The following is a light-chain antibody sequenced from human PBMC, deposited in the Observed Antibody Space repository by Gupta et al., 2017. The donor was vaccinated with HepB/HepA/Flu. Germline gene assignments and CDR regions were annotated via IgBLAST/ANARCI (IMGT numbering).Light chain of an antibody. CDR3: QQEDSSPLT. J-gene: IGKJ1*01. CDR2: WAS. V-gene: IGKV4-1*01. CDR1: QSGLHNSNDKNY. Sequence: DIVMTQSPDSLAVPLGERTTINCRSSQSGLHNSNDKNYLAWYQQKPGQPPNLLMYWASTRESGVPDRFNGRGSGTNFTLTITILQAEDVAVYYCQQEDSSPLTFGQGTRVEIK.